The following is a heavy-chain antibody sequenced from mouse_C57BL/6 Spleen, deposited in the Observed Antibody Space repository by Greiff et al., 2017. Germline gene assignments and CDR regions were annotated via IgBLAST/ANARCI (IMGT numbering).Heavy chain of an antibody. V-gene: IGHV1-54*01. CDR3: AKLNYYAMDY. CDR1: GYAFTNYL. CDR2: INPGSGGT. Sequence: QVQLQQSGAELVRPGTSVKVSCKASGYAFTNYLLEWVKQRPGQGLEWIGGINPGSGGTNSNEKFKGKATLTADNSSSTAYMQLSSLTSEDAAVXFCAKLNYYAMDYWGQGTSVTVAS. J-gene: IGHJ4*01.